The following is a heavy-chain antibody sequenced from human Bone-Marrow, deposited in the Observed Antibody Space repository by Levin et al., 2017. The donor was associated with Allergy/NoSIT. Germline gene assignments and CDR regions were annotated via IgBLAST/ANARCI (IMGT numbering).Heavy chain of an antibody. D-gene: IGHD4-23*01. CDR1: GYTFPSYW. CDR3: ASALSVGGNFFDY. J-gene: IGHJ4*02. V-gene: IGHV5-51*01. Sequence: KVSCKGSGYTFPSYWIGWVRQMPGKGLEWMGIVYPDDSDTRYSPSFQGQVTISADKSISTAYLQWTSLKASDTAMYYCASALSVGGNFFDYWGQGTLVTVSS. CDR2: VYPDDSDT.